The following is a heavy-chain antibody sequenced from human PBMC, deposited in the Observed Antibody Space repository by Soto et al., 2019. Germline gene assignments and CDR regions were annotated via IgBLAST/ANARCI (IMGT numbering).Heavy chain of an antibody. D-gene: IGHD3-22*01. CDR1: GFTFSSYW. J-gene: IGHJ3*02. Sequence: PGGSLRLSCAASGFTFSSYWMSWVRQAPGKGREWVANIKQDGSEKYYVDSVKGRFTISRDNAKNSLYLQMNSLRAEDTAVYYCARDWAFYYFKPGAFDIWGQGTMVTVSS. CDR3: ARDWAFYYFKPGAFDI. V-gene: IGHV3-7*05. CDR2: IKQDGSEK.